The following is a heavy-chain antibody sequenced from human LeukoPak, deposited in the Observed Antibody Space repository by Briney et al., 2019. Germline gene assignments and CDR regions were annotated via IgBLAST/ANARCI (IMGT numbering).Heavy chain of an antibody. D-gene: IGHD3-10*01. CDR1: GSTFSSYA. CDR2: ISSSGGST. V-gene: IGHV3-23*01. J-gene: IGHJ4*02. CDR3: AKVTYGSGTYGAFDS. Sequence: GGSLRLSCAASGSTFSSYAMTWVRQAPGKGLEWVSSISSSGGSTYYADSVRGRFTISRDNSKNTLYLQMNSLRAEDTAIYYCAKVTYGSGTYGAFDSWGQGTLVTVSS.